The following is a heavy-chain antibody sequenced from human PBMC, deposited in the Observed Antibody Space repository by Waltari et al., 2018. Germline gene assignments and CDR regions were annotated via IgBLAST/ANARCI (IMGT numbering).Heavy chain of an antibody. CDR1: GFSFLPYW. D-gene: IGHD1-26*01. CDR3: ARDRGYLVHDY. J-gene: IGHJ4*02. Sequence: VPLVESGGGSVQPGGSLRLSSSVSGFSFLPYWMTWVRQAPGKGLEWVGSINEDGSETYYADSVKGRFTISRDNGKTSLYLQMNSLRSEDTAVYYCARDRGYLVHDYWGQGTLVTVSA. CDR2: INEDGSET. V-gene: IGHV3-7*01.